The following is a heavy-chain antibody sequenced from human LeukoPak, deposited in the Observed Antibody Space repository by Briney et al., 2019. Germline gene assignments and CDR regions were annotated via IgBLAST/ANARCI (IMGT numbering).Heavy chain of an antibody. D-gene: IGHD2-15*01. CDR1: GFTFSSYD. CDR3: AKGESVVVAATLDY. J-gene: IGHJ4*02. V-gene: IGHV3-13*01. CDR2: IGTAGDT. Sequence: GGSLRLSCAASGFTFSSYDMHWVRQATGKGLEWVSAIGTAGDTYYPGSVKGRFTISRENAKNSLYLQMNSLRAEDTALYYCAKGESVVVAATLDYWGQGTLVTVSS.